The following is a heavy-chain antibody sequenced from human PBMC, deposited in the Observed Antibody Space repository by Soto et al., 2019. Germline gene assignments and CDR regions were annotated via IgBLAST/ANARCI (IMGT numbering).Heavy chain of an antibody. Sequence: GGSLRLSCAASKFTFSNYIMNWVRQAPGKGLEWVSYISSSGSTIYYADSVKGRFTISRDNAENSLYLQMNSLRDEDTAVYYCARGGFGVQTYYYYGMDVWGQGTTVTVSS. V-gene: IGHV3-48*02. J-gene: IGHJ6*02. CDR1: KFTFSNYI. CDR3: ARGGFGVQTYYYYGMDV. CDR2: ISSSGSTI. D-gene: IGHD3-10*01.